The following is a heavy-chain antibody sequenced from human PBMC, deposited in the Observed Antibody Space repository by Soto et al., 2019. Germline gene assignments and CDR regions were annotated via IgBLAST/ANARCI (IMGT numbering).Heavy chain of an antibody. D-gene: IGHD3-16*02. Sequence: EVQLVESGGGSVQPGGSLRLSCAASGFTFSSYEMIWVRQAPGKGLEWVSYISGSGYTSDTGPTIHYADSVKGRFTISRNNAKNSLYLQMNGLRVEDTAVYYCARGSQSFIEYFQHWGQGTLVTVSS. CDR1: GFTFSSYE. CDR2: ISGSGYTSDTGPTI. V-gene: IGHV3-48*03. J-gene: IGHJ1*01. CDR3: ARGSQSFIEYFQH.